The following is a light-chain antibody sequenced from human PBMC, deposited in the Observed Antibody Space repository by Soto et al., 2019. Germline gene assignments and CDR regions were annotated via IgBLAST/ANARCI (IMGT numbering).Light chain of an antibody. Sequence: EIVLTQSPVTLSLSPGEGATLSCRASQSVGGTFLAWYQQKGGQAPRLLIHGASNMATGIPDRFSGSGSGTDFTLTISRLEPEDFAVYYCQQYGGSPRTFGQGTKVEVK. J-gene: IGKJ1*01. CDR3: QQYGGSPRT. CDR2: GAS. CDR1: QSVGGTF. V-gene: IGKV3-20*01.